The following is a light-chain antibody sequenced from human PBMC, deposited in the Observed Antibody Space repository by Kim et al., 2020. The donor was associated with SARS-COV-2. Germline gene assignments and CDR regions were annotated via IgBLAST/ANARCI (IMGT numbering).Light chain of an antibody. CDR3: QHRVNWPVT. V-gene: IGKV3-11*01. Sequence: DIALTQSPATLSLSPGERATLSCRANQSVGLSLAWYQQKPGQPPRLLIYGASDRATGIPARFSGSGSGTDFTLTISSLEPEDFVVYYCQHRVNWPVTFGQGTRLEIK. J-gene: IGKJ5*01. CDR2: GAS. CDR1: QSVGLS.